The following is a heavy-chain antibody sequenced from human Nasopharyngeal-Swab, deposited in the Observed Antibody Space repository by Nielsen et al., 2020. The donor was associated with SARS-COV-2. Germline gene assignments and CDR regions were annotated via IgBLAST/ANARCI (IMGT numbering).Heavy chain of an antibody. CDR1: GFTFSSYA. D-gene: IGHD3-16*01. CDR3: AKDEGVGGYYYCYGMDV. CDR2: ISGSGGST. Sequence: GESLKISCAASGFTFSSYAMSWVRQAPGKGLEWVSAISGSGGSTYYADSVKGRFTISRDNSKNTLYLQMNSLRAEDTAVYYCAKDEGVGGYYYCYGMDVWGQGTTVTVSS. V-gene: IGHV3-23*01. J-gene: IGHJ6*02.